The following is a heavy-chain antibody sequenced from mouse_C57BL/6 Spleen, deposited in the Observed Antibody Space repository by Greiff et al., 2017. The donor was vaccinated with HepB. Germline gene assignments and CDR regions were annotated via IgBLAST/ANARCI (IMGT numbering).Heavy chain of an antibody. CDR3: ARPYDYDVDWYFDV. J-gene: IGHJ1*03. V-gene: IGHV1-26*01. CDR1: GYTFTDYY. D-gene: IGHD2-4*01. Sequence: EVQLQQSGPELVKPGASVKISCKASGYTFTDYYMNWVKQSHGKSLEWIGDINPNNGGTSYNQKFKGKATLTVDKSSSTAYMELRSLTSEDSAVYYCARPYDYDVDWYFDVWGTGTTVTVSS. CDR2: INPNNGGT.